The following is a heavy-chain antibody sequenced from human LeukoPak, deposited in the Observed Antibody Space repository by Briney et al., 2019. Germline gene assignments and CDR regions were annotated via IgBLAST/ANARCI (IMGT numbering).Heavy chain of an antibody. CDR3: ARAAMTTVTTDYFEY. Sequence: GGSLRLSCAASGFTFSSYAMHWVRQAPGKGLEWVAVISYDGSNKYYADSVKGRFTISRDNSKNTLYLQMNSLRAEDTAVYYCARAAMTTVTTDYFEYWGQGTLVTVSS. J-gene: IGHJ4*02. V-gene: IGHV3-30*04. CDR1: GFTFSSYA. CDR2: ISYDGSNK. D-gene: IGHD4-17*01.